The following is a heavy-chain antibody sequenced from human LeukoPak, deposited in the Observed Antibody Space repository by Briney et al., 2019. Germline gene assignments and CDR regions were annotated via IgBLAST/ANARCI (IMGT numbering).Heavy chain of an antibody. V-gene: IGHV4-39*07. CDR2: IYYSGST. CDR3: ARELGYCSSTSCSRAFDI. Sequence: SETLSLTCTVSGGSISSSSYYWGWIRQPPGKGLEWIGSIYYSGSTYYNPSLKSRVTMSVDTSKNQFSLKLSSVTAADTAVYYCARELGYCSSTSCSRAFDIWGQGTMVTVSS. D-gene: IGHD2-2*01. J-gene: IGHJ3*02. CDR1: GGSISSSSYY.